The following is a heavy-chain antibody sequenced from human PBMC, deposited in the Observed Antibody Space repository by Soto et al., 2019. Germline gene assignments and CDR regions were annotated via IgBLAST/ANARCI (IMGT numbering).Heavy chain of an antibody. Sequence: PSETLSLTCTVSGGSIASYYWSWIRQPPGKGLEWIGYIHYSGSINYNPSLKSRVTMSVDTFKNQFSLKLSSVTAADTAVYYCARTVVRGGGVYMDVWGKGTTVTVSS. CDR1: GGSIASYY. D-gene: IGHD3-10*01. CDR3: ARTVVRGGGVYMDV. CDR2: IHYSGSI. V-gene: IGHV4-59*08. J-gene: IGHJ6*03.